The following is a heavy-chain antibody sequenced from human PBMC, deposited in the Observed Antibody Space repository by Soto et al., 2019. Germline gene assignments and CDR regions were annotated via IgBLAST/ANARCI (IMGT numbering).Heavy chain of an antibody. V-gene: IGHV1-69*13. D-gene: IGHD1-7*01. CDR2: IIPIFGTA. Sequence: ASVKVSCEASGGTFSSYAISWVRQAPGQGLEWMGGIIPIFGTANYAQKFQGRVTITADESTSTAYMELSSLRSEDTAVYYCAREVATGTDYYYYYYGMDIWGQGTTVTVSS. CDR1: GGTFSSYA. J-gene: IGHJ6*02. CDR3: AREVATGTDYYYYYYGMDI.